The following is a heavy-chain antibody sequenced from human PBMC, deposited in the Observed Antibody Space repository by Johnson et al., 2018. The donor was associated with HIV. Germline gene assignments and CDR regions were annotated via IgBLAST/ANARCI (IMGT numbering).Heavy chain of an antibody. D-gene: IGHD6-19*01. Sequence: QVQLVESGGGVVQPGRSLRLSCAASGFTFRSYGMHWVRQAPGKGLEWVAVISYDGSKKYHADSVKGRFTISRDNSKNTLYLQMNSLRAEDPAGYYCARIPGSGWDHDAFDIWGQGTMVTVSS. CDR1: GFTFRSYG. CDR3: ARIPGSGWDHDAFDI. V-gene: IGHV3-30*03. J-gene: IGHJ3*02. CDR2: ISYDGSKK.